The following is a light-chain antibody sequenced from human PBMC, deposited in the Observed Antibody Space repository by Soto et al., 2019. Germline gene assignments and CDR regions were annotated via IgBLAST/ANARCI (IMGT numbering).Light chain of an antibody. CDR3: QQYGSSPPLT. Sequence: EIVLTQSPGTLSLSPGERATLSCRASQSVSSSYLAWYQQKPGQAPRLLIYGASSRATGIPDRFSGSGSGTDFTLTIRRLEPEDVAVYYCQQYGSSPPLTFGGGTKVEIK. CDR1: QSVSSSY. CDR2: GAS. V-gene: IGKV3-20*01. J-gene: IGKJ4*01.